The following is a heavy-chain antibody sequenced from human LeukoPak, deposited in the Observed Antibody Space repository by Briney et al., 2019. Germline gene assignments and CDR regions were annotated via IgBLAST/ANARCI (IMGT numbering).Heavy chain of an antibody. D-gene: IGHD3-22*01. CDR2: IYTSGST. CDR1: GGSISSGSYY. J-gene: IGHJ4*02. V-gene: IGHV4-61*02. Sequence: SETLSLTCTVSGGSISSGSYYWSWIRQPAGKGLEWIGRIYTSGSTNYNPSLKSRVTISVDTSKNQFSLKLSSVTAADTAVYYCARAGGSGYYVYLHYWGQGTLVTVSS. CDR3: ARAGGSGYYVYLHY.